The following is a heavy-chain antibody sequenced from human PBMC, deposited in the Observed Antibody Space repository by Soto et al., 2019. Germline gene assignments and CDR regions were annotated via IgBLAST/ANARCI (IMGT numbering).Heavy chain of an antibody. CDR2: ISYDGSNE. CDR1: GFTFSSYG. D-gene: IGHD2-8*01. J-gene: IGHJ3*02. CDR3: AKVMLTELAFDI. Sequence: QVQLVESGGGVVQPGRSLRLSCAASGFTFSSYGMHWVRQAPGKGLEWVAVISYDGSNEYYVDSVKGRFTISRDNSKNTLYLQMNSLRAEDTAVYYCAKVMLTELAFDIWGQGTMVTVSS. V-gene: IGHV3-30*18.